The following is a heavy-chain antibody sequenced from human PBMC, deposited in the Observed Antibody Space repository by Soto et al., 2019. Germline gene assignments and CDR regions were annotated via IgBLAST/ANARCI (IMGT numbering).Heavy chain of an antibody. CDR1: GGSFNNYV. CDR3: ARDWNAATLYGAFDI. Sequence: QVQLVQYGAEVRKPGSSVKVSCEASGGSFNNYVISWLRQAPGQGLEWMGGIIPNYEAANYAQKFRGRLTITADKATNTAYMELNSLSPEDTATYYCARDWNAATLYGAFDIWGQGTTVIVS. D-gene: IGHD4-17*01. J-gene: IGHJ3*02. V-gene: IGHV1-69*06. CDR2: IIPNYEAA.